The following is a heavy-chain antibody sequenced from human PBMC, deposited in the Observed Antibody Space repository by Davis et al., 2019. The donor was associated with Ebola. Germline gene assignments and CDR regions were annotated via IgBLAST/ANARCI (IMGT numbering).Heavy chain of an antibody. Sequence: MPSETLSLTCAVYGGSFSGYYWSWIRQPPGKGLEWIGEISHSGSTNYNPSLKSRVTISVDTSKNQFSLKLSSVTAADTAVYYCARVPERVSPVDYWGQGTLVTVSS. CDR1: GGSFSGYY. CDR3: ARVPERVSPVDY. CDR2: ISHSGST. V-gene: IGHV4-34*01. J-gene: IGHJ4*02.